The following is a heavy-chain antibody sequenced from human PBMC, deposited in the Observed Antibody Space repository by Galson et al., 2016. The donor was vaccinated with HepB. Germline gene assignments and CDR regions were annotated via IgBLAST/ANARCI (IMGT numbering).Heavy chain of an antibody. CDR1: GFTFSTSA. CDR3: VNLRGVAGRRGINYFDY. V-gene: IGHV3-23*01. Sequence: SLRLSCAASGFTFSTSAMTWVRQAPGKGLEWVSSISGSGAGAYYTDSVKGRFTISRDNSKNTLALKMNSLRVEDTAVYYCVNLRGVAGRRGINYFDYWGQGTLVTVSS. J-gene: IGHJ4*02. CDR2: ISGSGAGA. D-gene: IGHD6-6*01.